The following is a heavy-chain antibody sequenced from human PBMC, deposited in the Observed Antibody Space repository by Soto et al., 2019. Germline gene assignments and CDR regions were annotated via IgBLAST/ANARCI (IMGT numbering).Heavy chain of an antibody. J-gene: IGHJ4*02. Sequence: GGSLRLSCAASGFTFSSYWVSWVRQAPGKGLEWVANIKQDGSEKYYVDSVKGRFTISRDNAKNSLYLQMNSLRAEDTAVYYCARDSSSSWYWGQGTLVTVSS. V-gene: IGHV3-7*03. CDR3: ARDSSSSWY. D-gene: IGHD6-6*01. CDR2: IKQDGSEK. CDR1: GFTFSSYW.